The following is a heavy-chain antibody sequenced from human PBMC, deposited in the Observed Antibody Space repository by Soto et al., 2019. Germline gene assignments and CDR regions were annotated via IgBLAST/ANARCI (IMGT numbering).Heavy chain of an antibody. V-gene: IGHV1-18*01. CDR2: ISAYNGNT. CDR1: GGTFSSYA. CDR3: AREGHPFVWFDP. D-gene: IGHD3-10*01. Sequence: GASVKVSCKASGGTFSSYAISWVRQAPGQGLEWMGWISAYNGNTNYAQKLQGRVTMTTDTSTSTAYMELRSLRSDDTAVYYCAREGHPFVWFDPWGQGTLVTVS. J-gene: IGHJ5*02.